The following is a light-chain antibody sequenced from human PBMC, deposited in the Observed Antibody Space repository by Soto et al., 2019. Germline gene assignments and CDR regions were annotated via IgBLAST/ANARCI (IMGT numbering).Light chain of an antibody. CDR3: CSYAGSSTFYV. CDR2: EVS. V-gene: IGLV2-23*02. CDR1: SSDVGSYNL. J-gene: IGLJ1*01. Sequence: QSVLTQPASVSGSPGQSITISCTGTSSDVGSYNLVSWYQQHPGKAPKLMIYEVSKRPSVVSNRFSGSKSGNTASLTISGLQAEDEADYYCCSYAGSSTFYVFGTGTKLTVL.